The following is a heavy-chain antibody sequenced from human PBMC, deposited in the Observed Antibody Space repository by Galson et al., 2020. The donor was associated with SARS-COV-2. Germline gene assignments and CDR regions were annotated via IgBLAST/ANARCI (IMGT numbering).Heavy chain of an antibody. CDR1: GESFSGYY. Sequence: SETLSLTCAVYGESFSGYYWTWIRQSPGKGLEWIGEVQHSGTTNYNPSLKSRVTMSVDRSKNQFSLKLKSVTAADTAVYFCARGGGHYTSGSVLGYWGQGTLVTVSS. CDR2: VQHSGTT. CDR3: ARGGGHYTSGSVLGY. D-gene: IGHD3-10*01. J-gene: IGHJ4*02. V-gene: IGHV4-34*01.